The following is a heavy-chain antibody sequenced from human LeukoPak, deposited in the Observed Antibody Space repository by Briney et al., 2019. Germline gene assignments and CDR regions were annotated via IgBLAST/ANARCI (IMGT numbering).Heavy chain of an antibody. J-gene: IGHJ4*02. V-gene: IGHV3-23*01. Sequence: QTGGSLRLSCAASGFTFTDYDVSRIRQAPGKGLEWVPAMSGSGAGTYYADSVKGRFTISRDNSEKTLYLQMNSLRAEDTAVYYCAKTFYYDSSGYWDDWGQGTLVTVSS. D-gene: IGHD3-22*01. CDR3: AKTFYYDSSGYWDD. CDR2: MSGSGAGT. CDR1: GFTFTDYD.